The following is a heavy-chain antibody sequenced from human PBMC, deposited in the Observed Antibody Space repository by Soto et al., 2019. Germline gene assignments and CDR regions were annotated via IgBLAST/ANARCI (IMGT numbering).Heavy chain of an antibody. CDR1: GGSVSSGTYY. V-gene: IGHV4-61*01. D-gene: IGHD6-19*01. CDR3: ARVVAVATKRYYFDY. CDR2: IYYSGST. Sequence: SETLSLTCTVSGGSVSSGTYYWTWIRQPPGKELEWIGYIYYSGSTNYNPSLKSRVTISVDTSKNQFSLKLSSVTAADTAVYYCARVVAVATKRYYFDYWGQGTLVTVSS. J-gene: IGHJ4*02.